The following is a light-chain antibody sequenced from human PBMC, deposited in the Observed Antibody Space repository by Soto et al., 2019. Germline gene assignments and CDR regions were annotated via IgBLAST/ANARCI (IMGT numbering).Light chain of an antibody. Sequence: DIQMTQXPSAMSASVGDRVTITCRAGQGISNYLAWFQQKPGKVPERLIYATSSLQSGVPSRFSGSGSGTEFTLTISSLQPEDSATYYCLQHNIYPWTFGQGTKVDIK. V-gene: IGKV1-17*03. CDR1: QGISNY. CDR3: LQHNIYPWT. CDR2: ATS. J-gene: IGKJ1*01.